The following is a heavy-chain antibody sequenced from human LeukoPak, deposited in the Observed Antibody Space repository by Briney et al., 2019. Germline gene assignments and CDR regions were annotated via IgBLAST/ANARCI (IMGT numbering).Heavy chain of an antibody. D-gene: IGHD3-3*01. CDR1: GGSISSYC. CDR2: IYTSGST. V-gene: IGHV4-4*07. J-gene: IGHJ5*02. Sequence: SETLSLTCTVSGGSISSYCWSWIRQPAGKGLEWIGRIYTSGSTNYNPSLKSRVTMSVDTSKNQFSLKLSSVTAADTAVYYCARNLIFGGYNWFDPWGQGTLVTVSS. CDR3: ARNLIFGGYNWFDP.